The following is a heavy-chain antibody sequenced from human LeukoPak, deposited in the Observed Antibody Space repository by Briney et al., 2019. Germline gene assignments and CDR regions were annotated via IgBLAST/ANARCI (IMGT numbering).Heavy chain of an antibody. J-gene: IGHJ4*02. CDR2: IKQDGSEK. CDR1: GFTFSSYW. D-gene: IGHD1-26*01. Sequence: GGSLRLSCAASGFTFSSYWMSWVRQAPGKGLEWVANIKQDGSEKYYVDSVKGRFTISRDNSKNTLYLQMNSLRAEDTAVYYCAKDRASHGSELGGYWGQGTLVTVSS. V-gene: IGHV3-7*01. CDR3: AKDRASHGSELGGY.